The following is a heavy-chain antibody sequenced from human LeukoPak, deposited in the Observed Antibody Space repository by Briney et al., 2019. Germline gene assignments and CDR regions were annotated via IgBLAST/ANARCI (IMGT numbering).Heavy chain of an antibody. CDR1: GFTVSSNY. CDR2: IYSGGTT. CDR3: ARGGSGYGDRFDY. V-gene: IGHV3-53*01. J-gene: IGHJ4*02. D-gene: IGHD4-17*01. Sequence: GGSLRLSCAASGFTVSSNYMSWVRQAPGKGLEWVSVIYSGGTTYYADSVKGRFTISRDNSKNTLYLQMNSLRAEDTAVYYCARGGSGYGDRFDYWGQGTLVTVSS.